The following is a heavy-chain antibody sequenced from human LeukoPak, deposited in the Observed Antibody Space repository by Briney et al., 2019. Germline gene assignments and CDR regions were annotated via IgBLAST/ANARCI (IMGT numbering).Heavy chain of an antibody. CDR3: ARDLNESYDILTGYYDY. J-gene: IGHJ4*02. D-gene: IGHD3-9*01. CDR2: INPNSGGT. Sequence: ASVKVSCKASGYTFTSYGISWVRQAPGQGLEWMGWINPNSGGTNYAQKFQGRVTMTRDTSISTAYMELSRLRSDDTAVYYCARDLNESYDILTGYYDYWGQGTLVTVSS. CDR1: GYTFTSYG. V-gene: IGHV1-2*02.